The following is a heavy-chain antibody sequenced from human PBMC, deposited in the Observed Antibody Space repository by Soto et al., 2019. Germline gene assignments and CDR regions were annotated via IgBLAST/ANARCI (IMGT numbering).Heavy chain of an antibody. CDR3: ARHADSSGRDAFDI. CDR1: GGSISSSSYY. D-gene: IGHD3-22*01. CDR2: IYYSGST. V-gene: IGHV4-39*01. Sequence: QLQLQESGPGLVKPSETLSLTCTVSGGSISSSSYYWGWIRQPPGKGLEWIGSIYYSGSTYYNPSLKGRVTISVDTSKNQFSLKLSSVTAADTAVYYCARHADSSGRDAFDIWGQGTMVTVSS. J-gene: IGHJ3*02.